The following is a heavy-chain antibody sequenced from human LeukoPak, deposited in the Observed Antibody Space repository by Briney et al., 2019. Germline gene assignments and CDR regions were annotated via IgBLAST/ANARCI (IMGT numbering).Heavy chain of an antibody. CDR3: AVSTFIEYSSSWYYYYMDV. V-gene: IGHV1-8*01. CDR1: GYTFTSYD. D-gene: IGHD6-6*01. J-gene: IGHJ6*03. Sequence: GASVKVSCKASGYTFTSYDINWVRQATGQGVEWRGWMNPNSGNTGYAQKFQGRGTITRNTSISTAYMELSSLRSEDTAVYYCAVSTFIEYSSSWYYYYMDVWGKGTTVTVSS. CDR2: MNPNSGNT.